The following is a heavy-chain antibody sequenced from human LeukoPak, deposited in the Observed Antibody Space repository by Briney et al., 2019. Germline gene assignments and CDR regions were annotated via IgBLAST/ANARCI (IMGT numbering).Heavy chain of an antibody. CDR1: GGTFSSYA. J-gene: IGHJ5*02. Sequence: ASVKVSCKASGGTFSSYAISWVRQAPGQGLEWMGGIIPIFGTANYAQKFQGRVTITADESTSTAYMELSSLRSEDTAVYYCARSVPYYYGSGSYMWFDPWGQGTLVTVSS. D-gene: IGHD3-10*01. CDR2: IIPIFGTA. V-gene: IGHV1-69*01. CDR3: ARSVPYYYGSGSYMWFDP.